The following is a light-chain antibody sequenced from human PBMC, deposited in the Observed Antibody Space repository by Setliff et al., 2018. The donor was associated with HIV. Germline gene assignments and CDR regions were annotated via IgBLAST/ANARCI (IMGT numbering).Light chain of an antibody. CDR2: DVS. V-gene: IGLV2-8*01. Sequence: VLTQPPSASGSPGQSVTISCTGTSSDIGSYNYVSWYQQHPGKAPKFIIYDVSQRPSGVPDRFSGSKSGNTASLTASGLRPEDEADYYCASYAGSNNFVFGTGTKVTVL. CDR3: ASYAGSNNFV. CDR1: SSDIGSYNY. J-gene: IGLJ1*01.